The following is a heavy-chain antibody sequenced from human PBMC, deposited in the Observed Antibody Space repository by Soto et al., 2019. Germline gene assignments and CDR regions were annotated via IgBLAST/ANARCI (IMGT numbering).Heavy chain of an antibody. Sequence: SETLSLTCTVSGGSISSGGYYWNWIRQHPGKGLEWIGYIYYSGSTYYNPSLKSRVSISVDTSKNHFSLKLTSVTAADTAVYYCARSVFPGGRGTLFTVS. CDR2: IYYSGST. CDR1: GGSISSGGYY. J-gene: IGHJ5*02. V-gene: IGHV4-31*03. CDR3: ARSVFP.